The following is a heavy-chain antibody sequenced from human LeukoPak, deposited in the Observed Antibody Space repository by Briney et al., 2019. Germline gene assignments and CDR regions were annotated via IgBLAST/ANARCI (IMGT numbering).Heavy chain of an antibody. Sequence: GGSLRLSCAASGFTFSNYWMSWVRQTPGKGLEWVASIEQDGSEKYYVDSVKGRFTISRDNAKNSLFLQMNSLSADDTAVYYCARPSVLGPNTDYWGQGTLVTVSS. J-gene: IGHJ4*02. D-gene: IGHD4/OR15-4a*01. CDR2: IEQDGSEK. CDR3: ARPSVLGPNTDY. CDR1: GFTFSNYW. V-gene: IGHV3-7*01.